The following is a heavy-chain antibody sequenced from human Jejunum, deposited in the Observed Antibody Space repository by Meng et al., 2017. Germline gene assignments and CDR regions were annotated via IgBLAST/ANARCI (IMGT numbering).Heavy chain of an antibody. CDR1: GFSLSNFA. J-gene: IGHJ4*02. V-gene: IGHV3-23*01. CDR3: VKASGDSPNKNFDS. Sequence: LSCAASGFSLSNFAMNWVRQAPGKGLEWVSVISGRGGSTDYADSVKGRFTISRDSSKSTLYLQMNSLRAEDTAVYYCVKASGDSPNKNFDSWGQGTLVTVSS. CDR2: ISGRGGST. D-gene: IGHD1/OR15-1a*01.